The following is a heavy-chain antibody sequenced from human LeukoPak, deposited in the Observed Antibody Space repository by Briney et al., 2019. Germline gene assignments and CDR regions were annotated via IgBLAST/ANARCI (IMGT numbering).Heavy chain of an antibody. J-gene: IGHJ5*02. D-gene: IGHD5-24*01. Sequence: SETLSLTCAVYGGSFSGYYWSWIRQPPGKGLEWIGEINHSGSTNYNPSLKSRVTISVDTSKNQFSLKLSSVTAADTAVYYCARRARARRGGYNPNWFDPWGQGTLVTVSS. CDR1: GGSFSGYY. CDR3: ARRARARRGGYNPNWFDP. V-gene: IGHV4-34*01. CDR2: INHSGST.